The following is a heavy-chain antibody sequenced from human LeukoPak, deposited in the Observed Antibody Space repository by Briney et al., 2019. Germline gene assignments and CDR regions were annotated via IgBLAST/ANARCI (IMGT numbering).Heavy chain of an antibody. V-gene: IGHV3-30*02. CDR2: IPYDGTNK. CDR3: AKEDGRSGWSLDP. Sequence: GGSLRLSCAASGFTFSSYGMHWVRQAPGKGLEWVAFIPYDGTNKYYADSVKGRFSISRDNSKNTLYLQMNSLRAEDTAVYYCAKEDGRSGWSLDPWGRGTLVTVSS. CDR1: GFTFSSYG. D-gene: IGHD6-19*01. J-gene: IGHJ2*01.